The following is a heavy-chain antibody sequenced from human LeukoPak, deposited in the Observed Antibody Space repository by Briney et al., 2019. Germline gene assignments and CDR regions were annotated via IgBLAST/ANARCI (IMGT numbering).Heavy chain of an antibody. CDR3: GSRATATGEFDY. Sequence: PSETLSLTCSVSGDSISSGNYCWSWIRQPPGKGLEWIGYIYYSGITYYNPSLKSRVTISIDTSKNQFSLKLNSVTAADTAVYYCGSRATATGEFDYWGQGTLVTVSS. D-gene: IGHD5-18*01. J-gene: IGHJ4*02. CDR2: IYYSGIT. CDR1: GDSISSGNYC. V-gene: IGHV4-30-4*01.